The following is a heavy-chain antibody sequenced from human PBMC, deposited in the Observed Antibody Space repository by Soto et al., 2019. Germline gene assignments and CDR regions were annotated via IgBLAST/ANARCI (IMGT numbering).Heavy chain of an antibody. V-gene: IGHV4-31*03. D-gene: IGHD2-15*01. CDR2: IYYSGST. CDR1: GGSISSGGYY. J-gene: IGHJ4*02. Sequence: TLSLTCTVSGGSISSGGYYWSWIRQHPGKGLEWIGYIYYSGSTYYNPSLKSRVTISVDTSKNQFSLKLSSVTAADTAVYYCARVHLGYCSGGSCYYNDYWGQGTLVTVSS. CDR3: ARVHLGYCSGGSCYYNDY.